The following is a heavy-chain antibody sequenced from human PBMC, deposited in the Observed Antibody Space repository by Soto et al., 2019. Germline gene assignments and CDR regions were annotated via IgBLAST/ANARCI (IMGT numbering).Heavy chain of an antibody. D-gene: IGHD3-3*01. Sequence: EVQLLESGGGLVQPGGSLRLSCAASGFTFSSYAMSWVRQAPGKGLEWVSAISGSGGSTYYADSVNGRFTISRDNSKNTLYLQMNSLRAEDTAVDYCAKHLRIVTIFGVVYYLDYWGQGTLVTVSS. CDR2: ISGSGGST. CDR3: AKHLRIVTIFGVVYYLDY. V-gene: IGHV3-23*01. J-gene: IGHJ4*02. CDR1: GFTFSSYA.